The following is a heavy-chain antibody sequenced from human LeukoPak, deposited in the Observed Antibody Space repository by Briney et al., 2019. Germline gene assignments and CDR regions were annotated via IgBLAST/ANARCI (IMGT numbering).Heavy chain of an antibody. CDR2: INPNSGGT. CDR1: GYTFTGYY. Sequence: ASVKVSCKASGYTFTGYYMHWVRQAPGQGLEWMGRINPNSGGTSYAQKFQGRVTMTRDTSISTAYMELSRLRSDDTAVYYCARGRVAAAGAYYFDYWGQGTLVTVSS. J-gene: IGHJ4*02. D-gene: IGHD6-13*01. CDR3: ARGRVAAAGAYYFDY. V-gene: IGHV1-2*06.